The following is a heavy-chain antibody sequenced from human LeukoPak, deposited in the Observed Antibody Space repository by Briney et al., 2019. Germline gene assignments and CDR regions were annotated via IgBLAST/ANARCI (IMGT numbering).Heavy chain of an antibody. CDR2: IYTSGST. CDR3: ARDLYYYGSGSYAIYFDY. Sequence: SETLSLTCTVSGGSISSYYWSWIRQPAGKGLEWIGRIYTSGSTNYNPSLKSRVTMSVDTSKNQFSLKLSSVTAADTAVYYCARDLYYYGSGSYAIYFDYWGQGTLVTVSS. J-gene: IGHJ4*02. CDR1: GGSISSYY. V-gene: IGHV4-4*07. D-gene: IGHD3-10*01.